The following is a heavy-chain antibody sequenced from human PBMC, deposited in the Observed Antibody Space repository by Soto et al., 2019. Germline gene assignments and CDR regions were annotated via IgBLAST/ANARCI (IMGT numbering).Heavy chain of an antibody. CDR1: GGSFSGYY. J-gene: IGHJ5*02. D-gene: IGHD2-15*01. V-gene: IGHV4-34*09. CDR2: INYSGST. CDR3: ARDIGCSGGSCYSWFDP. Sequence: SETLSLTCAVYGGSFSGYYWTWIRQPPGTGLEWIGYINYSGSTYYNPSLKSRVTISVDTSKNQFSLKLSSVTAADTAVYYCARDIGCSGGSCYSWFDPWGQGTLVNVS.